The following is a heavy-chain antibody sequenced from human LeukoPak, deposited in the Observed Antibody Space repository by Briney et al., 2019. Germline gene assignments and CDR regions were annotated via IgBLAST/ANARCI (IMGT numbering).Heavy chain of an antibody. CDR2: IFYSGST. Sequence: SKTLSLTCTVSGGSISSYYWSWIRQPPGKGLEWIGYIFYSGSTIYNPSLKSRVTISVDTSKNQFSLKLSSVTAADTAVYYCARDGSTESPFDYWGQGTLVTVSS. CDR3: ARDGSTESPFDY. CDR1: GGSISSYY. J-gene: IGHJ4*02. V-gene: IGHV4-59*01. D-gene: IGHD6-13*01.